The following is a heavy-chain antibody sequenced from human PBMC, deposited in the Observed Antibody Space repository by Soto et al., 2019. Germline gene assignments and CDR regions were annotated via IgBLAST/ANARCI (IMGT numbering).Heavy chain of an antibody. J-gene: IGHJ4*02. CDR1: GFTFSDYY. D-gene: IGHD3-16*01. V-gene: IGHV3-11*01. CDR3: AGGDSGSFDS. Sequence: GGSLRLSCAASGFTFSDYYFTWIRQAPGKGLEWVSYISFSGSTIYYADSVKGRFTISRDNAKNSLYLQMNNLRPEDTAVYYCAGGDSGSFDSWGQGTLVTVSS. CDR2: ISFSGSTI.